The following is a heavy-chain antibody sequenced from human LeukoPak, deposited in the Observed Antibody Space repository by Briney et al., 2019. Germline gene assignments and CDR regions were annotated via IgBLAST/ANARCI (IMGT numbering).Heavy chain of an antibody. Sequence: SETLSLTCTVSGGSISSYYWSWIRQPPGKGLEWIGYIYYSGSTNYNPSLKSRVTISVDTSKNQFSLKLSSVTAADTAVYYCARMGPYSSSWPYFDYWGQGTLVTVSS. CDR1: GGSISSYY. V-gene: IGHV4-59*01. D-gene: IGHD6-13*01. J-gene: IGHJ4*02. CDR3: ARMGPYSSSWPYFDY. CDR2: IYYSGST.